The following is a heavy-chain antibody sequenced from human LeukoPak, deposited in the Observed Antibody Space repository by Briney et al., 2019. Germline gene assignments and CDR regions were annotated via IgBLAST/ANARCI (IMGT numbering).Heavy chain of an antibody. D-gene: IGHD3-16*01. CDR1: GFTFRSYG. V-gene: IGHV4-31*02. J-gene: IGHJ6*02. Sequence: LRLSCAASGFTFRSYGMHWVRQPPGKGLEWIGYIYYSGSTYYNPSLKSRVTISVDTSKNQFSLKLSSVTAADTAVYYCARDWGTYYYYGMDVWGQGTTVTVSS. CDR2: IYYSGST. CDR3: ARDWGTYYYYGMDV.